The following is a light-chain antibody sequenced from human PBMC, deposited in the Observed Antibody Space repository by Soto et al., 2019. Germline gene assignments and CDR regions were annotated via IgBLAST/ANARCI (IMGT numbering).Light chain of an antibody. V-gene: IGLV1-40*01. CDR2: GNS. J-gene: IGLJ3*02. CDR3: QYYDSRLSAL. Sequence: QSVLTQPPSVSGAPGQRVTISCTGSSSNIGAGYDVHWYQQLPGTAPKLLIYGNSNRPSGVPDRFSCSKSGTSASLAITGHQAEDEDYYSWQYYDSRLSALFGGGTKLTVL. CDR1: SSNIGAGYD.